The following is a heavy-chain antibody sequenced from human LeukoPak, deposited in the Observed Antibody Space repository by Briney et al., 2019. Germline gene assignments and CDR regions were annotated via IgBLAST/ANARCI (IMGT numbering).Heavy chain of an antibody. CDR3: AREAVVPAAIKGGPHNWFDP. CDR1: GGSISSGSYY. Sequence: SETLSLTCTVSGGSISSGSYYWSWIRQPAGKGLEWIGRIYTSGSTNYNPSLKSRVTISVDTSKNQFSLKLSSVTAADTAVYYCAREAVVPAAIKGGPHNWFDPWGQGTLVTVSS. J-gene: IGHJ5*02. CDR2: IYTSGST. D-gene: IGHD2-2*02. V-gene: IGHV4-61*02.